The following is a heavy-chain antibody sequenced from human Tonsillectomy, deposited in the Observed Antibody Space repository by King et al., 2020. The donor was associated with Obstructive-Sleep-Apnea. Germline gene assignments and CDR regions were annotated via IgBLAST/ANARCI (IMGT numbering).Heavy chain of an antibody. V-gene: IGHV3-15*01. J-gene: IGHJ3*02. D-gene: IGHD6-19*01. CDR3: TGQWLATGGTFDI. CDR1: GFTFSNAW. CDR2: IKSKTDGGTT. Sequence: EVQLVESGGGLVKPGGSLRLSCAASGFTFSNAWMSWVRQAPGKGLEWVGRIKSKTDGGTTDYAAPVKGRFTISRDDSKNTLCLQMNSLKTEDTAVYYCTGQWLATGGTFDIWGQGTMVTVSS.